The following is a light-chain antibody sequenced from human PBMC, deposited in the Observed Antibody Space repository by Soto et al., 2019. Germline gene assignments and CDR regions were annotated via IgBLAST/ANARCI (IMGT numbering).Light chain of an antibody. J-gene: IGLJ2*01. CDR3: AAWDDSLIGHVV. V-gene: IGLV1-44*01. Sequence: QSVLTQPPSASGTPGQRVTISCSGSSSNIGSNTVNWYQQLPGTAPKLLIYSNNQRPSGVPDRFSGSKSDTSASLAISGLPSEDEADYYCAAWDDSLIGHVVFGAGTKPTVL. CDR2: SNN. CDR1: SSNIGSNT.